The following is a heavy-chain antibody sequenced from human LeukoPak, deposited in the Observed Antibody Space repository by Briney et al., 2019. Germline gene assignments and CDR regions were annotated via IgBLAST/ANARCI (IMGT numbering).Heavy chain of an antibody. Sequence: GASVKVSCKASGYTFTDYSMHWVRQAPGQGLEWMGWINPNSGVTNYAQKFQVRVTVTGDTSISTVYMELSRLRSDDTAVYYCARDLRLAVSGTSGFDIWGQGTVVTVSS. CDR1: GYTFTDYS. V-gene: IGHV1-2*02. CDR3: ARDLRLAVSGTSGFDI. CDR2: INPNSGVT. D-gene: IGHD6-19*01. J-gene: IGHJ3*02.